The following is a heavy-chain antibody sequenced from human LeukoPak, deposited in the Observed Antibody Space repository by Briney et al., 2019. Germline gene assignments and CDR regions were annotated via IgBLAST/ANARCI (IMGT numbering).Heavy chain of an antibody. Sequence: GASVTVSCKASGYTFTSYGISWVRQAPGQGLEWMGRIIPILGIANHAQKFQGRVTITADKSTSTAYMELSSLRSEDTAVYYCARSGYSYGDYDYWGQGTLVTVSS. J-gene: IGHJ4*02. V-gene: IGHV1-69*04. CDR3: ARSGYSYGDYDY. CDR2: IIPILGIA. D-gene: IGHD5-18*01. CDR1: GYTFTSYG.